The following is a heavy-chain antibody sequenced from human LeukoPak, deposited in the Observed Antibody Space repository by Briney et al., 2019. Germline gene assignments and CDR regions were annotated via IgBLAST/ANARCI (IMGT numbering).Heavy chain of an antibody. V-gene: IGHV3-11*01. CDR2: ISSSGSTI. CDR1: GFTFSDCY. D-gene: IGHD1-26*01. Sequence: GGSLRLSCAASGFTFSDCYMSWIRQAPGKGLEWVSYISSSGSTIYYADSVKGRFTISRDNVKNSLYLQMNSLRAEDAAVYYCARERWELLYYYYGMDVWGQGTTVTVSS. J-gene: IGHJ6*02. CDR3: ARERWELLYYYYGMDV.